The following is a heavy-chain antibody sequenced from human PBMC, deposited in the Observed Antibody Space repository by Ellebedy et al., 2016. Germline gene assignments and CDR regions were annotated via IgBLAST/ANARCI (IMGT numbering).Heavy chain of an antibody. CDR2: TYYTSRWDN. J-gene: IGHJ4*02. V-gene: IGHV6-1*01. CDR3: ARGRGRYYFVIDY. D-gene: IGHD1-26*01. CDR1: GDSVSSNIVA. Sequence: SQTLSLTCAISGDSVSSNIVAWNWIRQSPSRGLEWLGRTYYTSRWDNDYAASVKSRITINPDTSKNQFSLQLSSVTPEDTAVYYCARGRGRYYFVIDYWGQGTLITVSS.